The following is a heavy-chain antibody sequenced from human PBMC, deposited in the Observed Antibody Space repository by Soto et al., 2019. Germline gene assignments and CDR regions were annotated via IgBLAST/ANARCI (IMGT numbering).Heavy chain of an antibody. CDR1: GGSFSGYY. V-gene: IGHV4-34*01. D-gene: IGHD3-10*01. Sequence: TSETLSLTCAVYGGSFSGYYWSWIRQPPGKGLEWIGEISHSGSTNYNPSLKSRVTISVDTSKNQFSLKLSSVTAADTAVYYCARAPITMVRGVIRAYYYYMDVWGKGTTVTVS. CDR3: ARAPITMVRGVIRAYYYYMDV. CDR2: ISHSGST. J-gene: IGHJ6*03.